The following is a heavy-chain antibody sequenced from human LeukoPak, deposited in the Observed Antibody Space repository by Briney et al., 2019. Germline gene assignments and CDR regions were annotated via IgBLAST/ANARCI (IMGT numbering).Heavy chain of an antibody. J-gene: IGHJ4*02. V-gene: IGHV4-34*01. D-gene: IGHD5-12*01. CDR2: IYYSGST. Sequence: PSETLSLTCAVYGGSFSGYYWSWIRQPPGKGLEWIGSIYYSGSTYYNPSLKSRVTTSVDTSKNQFSLKLSSVTAADTAVYYCARDGYSLSNFDYWGQGTLVTVSS. CDR1: GGSFSGYY. CDR3: ARDGYSLSNFDY.